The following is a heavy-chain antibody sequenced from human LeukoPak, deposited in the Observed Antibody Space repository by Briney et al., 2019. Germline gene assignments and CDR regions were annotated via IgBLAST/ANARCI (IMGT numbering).Heavy chain of an antibody. Sequence: PSETLSLTCAVYGGSFSGYYWSLIRQPPGKGLEWIGEINHSGSTNYNPSLKSRVTISVDTSKNQFSLKLSSVTAADTAVYYCARVTFSSGWPFDYWGQGTLVTVSS. J-gene: IGHJ4*02. CDR2: INHSGST. CDR1: GGSFSGYY. V-gene: IGHV4-34*01. D-gene: IGHD6-19*01. CDR3: ARVTFSSGWPFDY.